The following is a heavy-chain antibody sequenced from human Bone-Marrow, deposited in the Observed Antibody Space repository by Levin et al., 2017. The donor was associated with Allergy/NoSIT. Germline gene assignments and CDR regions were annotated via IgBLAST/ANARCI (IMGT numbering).Heavy chain of an antibody. CDR2: INPNSGGT. CDR1: GYTFTGYY. D-gene: IGHD4-17*01. J-gene: IGHJ6*02. CDR3: ARDHDYGDPYYYYGMDV. V-gene: IGHV1-2*02. Sequence: ASVKVSCKASGYTFTGYYMHWVRQAPGQGLEWMGWINPNSGGTNYAQKFQGRVTMTRDTSISTAYMELSRLRSDDTAVYYCARDHDYGDPYYYYGMDVWGQGTTVTVSS.